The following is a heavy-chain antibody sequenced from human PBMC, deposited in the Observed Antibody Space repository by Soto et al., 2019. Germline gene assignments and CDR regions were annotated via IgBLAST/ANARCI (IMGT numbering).Heavy chain of an antibody. J-gene: IGHJ6*02. V-gene: IGHV1-69*01. D-gene: IGHD5-12*01. Sequence: QVQLVQSGGGVKKPGSSVKVSCKASGCTFSSYAISWVRQAPGQGLEWVGVIIPIFGTANYAQKFQGRVTITADESTSKAYMELSSLRSEETAVYYCARGKDSGYSHAYYYGMDVWGEGTTVTDS. CDR3: ARGKDSGYSHAYYYGMDV. CDR1: GCTFSSYA. CDR2: IIPIFGTA.